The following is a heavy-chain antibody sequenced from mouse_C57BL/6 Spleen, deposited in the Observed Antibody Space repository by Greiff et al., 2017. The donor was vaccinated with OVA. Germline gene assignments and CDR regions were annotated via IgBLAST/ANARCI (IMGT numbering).Heavy chain of an antibody. D-gene: IGHD2-5*01. CDR3: ARYYSNYAAMDY. J-gene: IGHJ4*01. V-gene: IGHV5-17*01. Sequence: EVKLMESGGGLVKPGGSLTLSCAASGFTFSDYGMHWVRQAPEKGLEWVAYISSGSSTIYYADTVKGRFTISRDNAKNTLFLQMTSLRSEDTAMYYCARYYSNYAAMDYWGQGTSVTVSS. CDR1: GFTFSDYG. CDR2: ISSGSSTI.